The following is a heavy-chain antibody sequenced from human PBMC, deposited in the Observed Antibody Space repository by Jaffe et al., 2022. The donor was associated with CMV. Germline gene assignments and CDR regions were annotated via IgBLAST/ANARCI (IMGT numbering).Heavy chain of an antibody. V-gene: IGHV5-10-1*03. CDR1: GYSFTSYW. J-gene: IGHJ6*03. CDR2: IDPSDSYT. Sequence: EVQLVQSGAEVKKPGESLRISCKGSGYSFTSYWISWVRQMPGKGLEWMGRIDPSDSYTNYSPSFQGHVTISADKSISTAYLQWSSLKASDTAMYYCARHDAVPAAMNYYYYMDVWGKGTTVTVSS. D-gene: IGHD2-2*01. CDR3: ARHDAVPAAMNYYYYMDV.